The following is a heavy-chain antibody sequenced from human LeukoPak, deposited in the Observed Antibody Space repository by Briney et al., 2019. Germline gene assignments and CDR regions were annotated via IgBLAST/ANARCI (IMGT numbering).Heavy chain of an antibody. CDR2: IYYSGST. CDR1: GGSISSYY. Sequence: SETLSLTCTVSGGSISSYYRSWIRQPPGKGLEWIGYIYYSGSTNYNPSLKSRVTISVDTSKNQFSLKLSSVTAADTAVYYCARSVDTAMVGHLWGQGTLVTVSS. V-gene: IGHV4-59*08. D-gene: IGHD5-18*01. CDR3: ARSVDTAMVGHL. J-gene: IGHJ4*02.